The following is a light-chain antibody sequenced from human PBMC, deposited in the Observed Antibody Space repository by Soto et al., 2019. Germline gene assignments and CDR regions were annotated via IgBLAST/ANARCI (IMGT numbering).Light chain of an antibody. CDR1: NSDVNY. CDR2: EVI. J-gene: IGLJ2*01. CDR3: SSSTSSRTLI. Sequence: QSALTQPASVSGAPGQSITISCTGTNSDVNYVSWHQQHPGKAPKLMIYEVINRSSGVSTRFSGSKSGNTASLTISGLQAEDEADYYCSSSTSSRTLIFGGGTKLTVL. V-gene: IGLV2-14*01.